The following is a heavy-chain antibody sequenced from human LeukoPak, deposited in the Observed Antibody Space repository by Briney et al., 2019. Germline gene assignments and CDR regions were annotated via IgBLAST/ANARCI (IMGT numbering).Heavy chain of an antibody. V-gene: IGHV3-53*04. CDR1: GFTVSSNY. Sequence: GGSLRLSCAASGFTVSSNYMSWVRQAPGKGLEWVSVIYSGGSTYYADSVKGRFTISRHNSKNTLYLQMNSLRAEDTAVYYCARDQRIRSGTMGYWGQGTLVTVSS. CDR3: ARDQRIRSGTMGY. J-gene: IGHJ4*02. CDR2: IYSGGST. D-gene: IGHD1-26*01.